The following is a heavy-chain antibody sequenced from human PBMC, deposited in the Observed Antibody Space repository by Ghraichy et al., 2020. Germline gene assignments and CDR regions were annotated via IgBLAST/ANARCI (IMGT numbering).Heavy chain of an antibody. CDR3: AREDTYYDMLTGYSPYGMDV. D-gene: IGHD3-9*01. J-gene: IGHJ6*02. V-gene: IGHV4-61*01. CDR1: GGSVSSGSYY. Sequence: SETLSLTCTVSGGSVSSGSYYWSWIRQPPGKGLEWIGYIYYSGYTNYNPSLKSRVTISINTSKNQFSLKLTSVTAADTAVYYCAREDTYYDMLTGYSPYGMDVWGQGTTVTVSS. CDR2: IYYSGYT.